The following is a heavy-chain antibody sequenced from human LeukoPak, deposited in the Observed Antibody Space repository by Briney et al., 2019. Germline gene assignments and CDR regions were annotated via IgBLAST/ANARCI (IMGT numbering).Heavy chain of an antibody. J-gene: IGHJ4*02. CDR2: IYYSGST. CDR1: GGSISSYY. V-gene: IGHV4-59*08. CDR3: ARHEGYSSSQPFGY. D-gene: IGHD6-13*01. Sequence: SETLSLTCTVSGGSISSYYWSWIRQPPGKGLEWIGYIYYSGSTNYNPSLKSRVTISVDKSKNQFSLKLSSVTAADTAVYYCARHEGYSSSQPFGYWGQGTLVTVSS.